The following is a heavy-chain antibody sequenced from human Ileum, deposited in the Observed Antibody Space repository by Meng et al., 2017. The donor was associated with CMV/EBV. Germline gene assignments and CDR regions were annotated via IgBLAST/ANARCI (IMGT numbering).Heavy chain of an antibody. J-gene: IGHJ5*02. D-gene: IGHD2-8*01. CDR1: GGSIRSSSNY. CDR3: ARVWANGEGWFDP. CDR2: IYYSGLT. V-gene: IGHV4-39*07. Sequence: QGPGLGQLKPSGSLSLPSTVSGGSIRSSSNYWGWCRQPPGKGLGWIGNIYYSGLTSYNPSLKSRVTISVDTSKNQFSLKLSSVTAADTAVFYCARVWANGEGWFDPWGQGTLVTVSS.